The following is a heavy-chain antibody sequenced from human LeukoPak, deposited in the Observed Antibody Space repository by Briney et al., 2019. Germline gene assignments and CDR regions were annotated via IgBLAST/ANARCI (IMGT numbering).Heavy chain of an antibody. V-gene: IGHV3-23*01. CDR2: ISGSGGNT. CDR3: ARQVYSSSWSYYFEY. D-gene: IGHD6-13*01. Sequence: PGGSLRLSCAASGFTFSTYAMNWVRQAPGKGLEWVSIISGSGGNTFYADSVKGRFTISRDNSKNTLYLQMNNLRDEDTAVYYCARQVYSSSWSYYFEYWGQGILVTVSS. CDR1: GFTFSTYA. J-gene: IGHJ4*02.